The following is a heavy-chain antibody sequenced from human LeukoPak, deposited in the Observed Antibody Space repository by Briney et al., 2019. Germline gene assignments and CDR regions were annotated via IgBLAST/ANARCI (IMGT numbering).Heavy chain of an antibody. V-gene: IGHV3-74*01. CDR3: ARGSSGYPGY. Sequence: PGGSLRLSCAVSGFTFSSYWMHWVRQAPGKGLVWVSRINTDGRSTNYADSVKGRFTISRDNAKNTLYLQMNSLRAEDTAVYYCARGSSGYPGYWGQGTLVTVSS. CDR2: INTDGRST. J-gene: IGHJ4*02. CDR1: GFTFSSYW. D-gene: IGHD3-22*01.